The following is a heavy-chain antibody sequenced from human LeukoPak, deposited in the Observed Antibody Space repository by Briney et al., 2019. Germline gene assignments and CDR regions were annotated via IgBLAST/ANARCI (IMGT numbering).Heavy chain of an antibody. J-gene: IGHJ5*02. CDR1: GGSISSDY. V-gene: IGHV4-59*12. CDR3: ARALIDCSSTSCYQGEFDP. CDR2: IYYSGNT. Sequence: SETLSLTCTVSGGSISSDYWSWIRQPPGKGLEYIGYIYYSGNTNYNPSLKSRVTMSVDTSKNQFSLKLSSVTAADTAVYYCARALIDCSSTSCYQGEFDPWGQGTLVTVSS. D-gene: IGHD2-2*01.